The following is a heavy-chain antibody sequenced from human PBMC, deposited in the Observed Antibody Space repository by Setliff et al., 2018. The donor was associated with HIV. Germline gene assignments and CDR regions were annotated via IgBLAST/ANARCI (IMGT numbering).Heavy chain of an antibody. CDR1: GGSISSGSYY. CDR2: IYTSGST. D-gene: IGHD2-2*01. J-gene: IGHJ6*03. Sequence: SETLSLTCTVSGGSISSGSYYWSWIRQPAGKGLEWIGHIYTSGSTNYNPSLKSRVSISVDTSKNQFSLMLSSLTAADTAVYYCARDRSGYCGSSSRPSYYYYYYMDVWGKGTTVTVSS. V-gene: IGHV4-61*09. CDR3: ARDRSGYCGSSSRPSYYYYYYMDV.